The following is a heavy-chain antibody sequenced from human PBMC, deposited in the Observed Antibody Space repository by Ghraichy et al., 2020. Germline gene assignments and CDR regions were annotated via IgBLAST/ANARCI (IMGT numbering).Heavy chain of an antibody. CDR3: ARDGYSSGWYYFDY. CDR2: IYHSGSS. J-gene: IGHJ4*02. V-gene: IGHV4-59*01. Sequence: SETLSLTCTVSGGSISGYYWSWIRQPPGKGLEWIGYIYHSGSSNYDPSLKSRVTISVDTSKNQFSLKLSSVTAADTAVYYCARDGYSSGWYYFDYWGQGTLVTVSS. D-gene: IGHD6-19*01. CDR1: GGSISGYY.